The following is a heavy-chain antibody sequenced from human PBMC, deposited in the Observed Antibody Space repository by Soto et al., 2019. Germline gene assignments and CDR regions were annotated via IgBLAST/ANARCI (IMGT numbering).Heavy chain of an antibody. CDR1: RFTISSYY. CDR3: ALTTYDSSGYYADD. CDR2: IYSGGRI. J-gene: IGHJ4*02. Sequence: EVQLVESGGGSVQPGGSLRLSCAASRFTISSYYMTWVRQAPGKALEWVSVIYSGGRIYYADSVKGRFTISRDKSKNTLYLQMNSLRAEDTAVYYCALTTYDSSGYYADDWGQGTLVTVSS. V-gene: IGHV3-66*01. D-gene: IGHD3-22*01.